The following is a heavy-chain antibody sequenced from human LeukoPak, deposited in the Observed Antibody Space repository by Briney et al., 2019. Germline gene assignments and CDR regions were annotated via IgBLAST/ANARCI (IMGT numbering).Heavy chain of an antibody. D-gene: IGHD3-22*01. Sequence: PGGSLRLSCAASGFTFSSYGVHWVRQAPGKGLEWVAFIRYDGSNKYYADSVKGRFTISRDNSKNTLYLQMNSLRAEDTAVYYCAKDQREDYYDSSGFLDYWGQRTLVTVSS. CDR3: AKDQREDYYDSSGFLDY. J-gene: IGHJ4*02. CDR2: IRYDGSNK. V-gene: IGHV3-30*02. CDR1: GFTFSSYG.